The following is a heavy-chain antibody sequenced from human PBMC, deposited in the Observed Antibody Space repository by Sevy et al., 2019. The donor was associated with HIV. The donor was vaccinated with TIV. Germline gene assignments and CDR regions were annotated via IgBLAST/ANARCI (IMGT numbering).Heavy chain of an antibody. CDR3: TTGLGGYGYYSDY. V-gene: IGHV3-15*01. CDR1: GFTFSNAW. CDR2: IKSKTDGGTT. Sequence: GGSLRLSCAASGFTFSNAWMSWVRQAPGKGLEWVGRIKSKTDGGTTDYAAPVKGRFTISRDDSKNTLYLQMNSLKTEDTAVYYCTTGLGGYGYYSDYWGQGTLVTVS. D-gene: IGHD5-18*01. J-gene: IGHJ4*02.